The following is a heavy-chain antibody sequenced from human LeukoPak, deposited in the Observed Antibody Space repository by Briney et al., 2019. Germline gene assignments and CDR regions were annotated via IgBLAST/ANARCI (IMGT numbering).Heavy chain of an antibody. D-gene: IGHD1-26*01. CDR2: IRYDGSNK. Sequence: GGSLRLSCAASGFTFSSYAMSWVRQAPGKGLEWVAFIRYDGSNKYYADSVKGRFTISRDNSKNTLYLQMNSLRAEDTAVYYCAKDWTIVGATPAYFDYWGQGTLVTVSS. V-gene: IGHV3-30*02. J-gene: IGHJ4*02. CDR1: GFTFSSYA. CDR3: AKDWTIVGATPAYFDY.